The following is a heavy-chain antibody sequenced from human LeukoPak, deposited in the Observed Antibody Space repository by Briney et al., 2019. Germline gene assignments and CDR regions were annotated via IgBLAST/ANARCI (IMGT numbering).Heavy chain of an antibody. CDR2: IYYSGST. D-gene: IGHD1-26*01. J-gene: IGHJ5*02. V-gene: IGHV4-39*07. CDR3: ARGQGATVPQVGKNWFDP. Sequence: KSSETLSLTCTVSGGSISSSSYYWGWIRQPPGKGLEWIGSIYYSGSTYYNPSLKSRVILSVDTSKNQFSLKLISVTAADTAVYYCARGQGATVPQVGKNWFDPWGQGTRVIVSS. CDR1: GGSISSSSYY.